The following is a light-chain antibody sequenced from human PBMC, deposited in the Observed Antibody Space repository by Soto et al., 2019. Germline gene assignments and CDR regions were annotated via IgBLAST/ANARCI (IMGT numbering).Light chain of an antibody. V-gene: IGKV3-20*01. CDR1: QFISNS. CDR2: GVS. Sequence: EIVLTQSPATLSVSPGERVTLSCRSSQFISNSLAWYQQKPGQAPRLLIYGVSSRATGIPDRFSGSGSGTDFTLTINRLEPEDFAVYYCQQYGSSSSWTFGQGTKVDI. CDR3: QQYGSSSSWT. J-gene: IGKJ1*01.